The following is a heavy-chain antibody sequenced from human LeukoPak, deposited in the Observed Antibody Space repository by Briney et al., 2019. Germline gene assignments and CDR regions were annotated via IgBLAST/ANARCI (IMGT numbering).Heavy chain of an antibody. CDR1: GFTFSSYG. CDR2: IWYDGSNK. J-gene: IGHJ4*02. D-gene: IGHD5-24*01. CDR3: ARGSGRDGYNPDFDY. V-gene: IGHV3-33*01. Sequence: PGGSLRLSCAASGFTFSSYGMHWVRQAPGKGLEWVAVIWYDGSNKYYADSVKGRFTISRDNSKNTLYLQMNSLRAEDTAVYYCARGSGRDGYNPDFDYWGEGTLVTVSS.